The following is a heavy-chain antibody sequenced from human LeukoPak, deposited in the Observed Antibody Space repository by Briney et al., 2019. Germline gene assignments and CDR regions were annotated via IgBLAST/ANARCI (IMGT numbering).Heavy chain of an antibody. CDR2: IKEDGTET. CDR1: GFMFSSNW. D-gene: IGHD5-24*01. CDR3: AKEGRSLQTY. J-gene: IGHJ4*02. Sequence: GGSLRLSCAASGFMFSSNWMGWVGLAPGKGREGVANIKEDGTETYYVDSVKGRFTISRDNAKNSLYLQMNSLRVEDTAVYYCAKEGRSLQTYWGQGTLVTVSS. V-gene: IGHV3-7*03.